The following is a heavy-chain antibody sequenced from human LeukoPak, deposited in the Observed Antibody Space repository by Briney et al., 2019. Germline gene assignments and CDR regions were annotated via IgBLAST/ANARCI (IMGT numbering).Heavy chain of an antibody. CDR2: INQDGSER. Sequence: GGSLRLSCVTSGFTFSTYWMTWVRQAPGKGLEWVASINQDGSERYYVDSVRGRFTISRDNAKKSLYLQMNSLRAEDTAVFYCARDNWDYHFDFRGQGTLVTVSS. CDR3: ARDNWDYHFDF. D-gene: IGHD1-7*01. V-gene: IGHV3-7*01. CDR1: GFTFSTYW. J-gene: IGHJ4*02.